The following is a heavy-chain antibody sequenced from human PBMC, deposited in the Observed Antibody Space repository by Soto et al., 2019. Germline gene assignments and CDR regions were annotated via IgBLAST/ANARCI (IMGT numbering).Heavy chain of an antibody. J-gene: IGHJ5*02. CDR1: GFTVSSNY. CDR2: IYSGGST. CDR3: AHRPPYYYDSSGYSLWFDP. Sequence: HPVVSLRLSCAASGFTVSSNYMSWVRQAPGKGLEWVSVIYSGGSTYYADSVKGRFTISRDNSKNTLYLQMTNMDPVDTATYYCAHRPPYYYDSSGYSLWFDPWGQGTLVTVSS. D-gene: IGHD3-22*01. V-gene: IGHV3-53*05.